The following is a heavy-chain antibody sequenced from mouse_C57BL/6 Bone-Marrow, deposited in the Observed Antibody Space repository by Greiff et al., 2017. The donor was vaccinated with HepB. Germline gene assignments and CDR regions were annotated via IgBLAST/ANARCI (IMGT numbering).Heavy chain of an antibody. J-gene: IGHJ4*01. V-gene: IGHV5-17*01. Sequence: EVKVVESGGGLVKPGGSLKLSCAASGFTFSDYGMHWVRQAPEKGLEWVAYISSGSSTIYYADTVKGRFTISRDNAKNTLFLQMTSLRSEDTAMYYCARKVPYYYAMDYWGQGTSVTVSS. CDR2: ISSGSSTI. CDR3: ARKVPYYYAMDY. CDR1: GFTFSDYG.